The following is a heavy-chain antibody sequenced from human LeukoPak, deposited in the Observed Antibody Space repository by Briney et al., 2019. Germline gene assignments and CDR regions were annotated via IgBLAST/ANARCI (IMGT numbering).Heavy chain of an antibody. CDR2: ISSSSSYI. CDR3: ARDPRYSSSSDFYFDY. J-gene: IGHJ4*02. Sequence: GGSLRLSCAASGFTFSSYSMNWVRQAPGKGLEWVSSISSSSSYIYYSDSVKGRFTISRDNAKNSLYLQMNSLRAEDTAVYYCARDPRYSSSSDFYFDYWGQGTLVTVSS. CDR1: GFTFSSYS. D-gene: IGHD6-6*01. V-gene: IGHV3-21*01.